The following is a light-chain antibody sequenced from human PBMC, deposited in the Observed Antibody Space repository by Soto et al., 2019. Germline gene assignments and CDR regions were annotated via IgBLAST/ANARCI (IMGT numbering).Light chain of an antibody. Sequence: DIQMTQAPSTLSASVGDRVTTTCRASQSINAWLAWYQQKPGKAPKLLIYDVSTLDSGVPSRFSGSASGTEFTLTISSLESDDFATYYCQHYNSYSEAFGQGTKVDIK. CDR2: DVS. J-gene: IGKJ1*01. V-gene: IGKV1-5*01. CDR1: QSINAW. CDR3: QHYNSYSEA.